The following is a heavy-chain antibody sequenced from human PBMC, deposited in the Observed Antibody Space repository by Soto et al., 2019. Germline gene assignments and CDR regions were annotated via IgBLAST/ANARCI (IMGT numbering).Heavy chain of an antibody. CDR2: IYYSGST. J-gene: IGHJ4*02. Sequence: QVQLQESGPGLVKPSETLSLTCTVSGGSISSYYWSWIRQPPGKGLEWIGYIYYSGSTNYNPSLKSRDTKSVDTYINQFFLKLSSVTAADTAVYYCARETAAAGTIYFDYWGQGTLVTFSA. D-gene: IGHD6-13*01. CDR1: GGSISSYY. V-gene: IGHV4-59*01. CDR3: ARETAAAGTIYFDY.